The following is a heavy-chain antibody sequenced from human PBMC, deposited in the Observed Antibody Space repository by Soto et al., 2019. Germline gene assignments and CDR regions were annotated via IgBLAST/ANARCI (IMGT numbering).Heavy chain of an antibody. Sequence: GGSLRLSCAASGFTFSGPAMHWVRQASGKGLEWVGRIRSKANSYATAYAASVKGRFTISRDDSKNTAYLQMNSLKTEDTAVYYCTRLDSNYGIYYFGYWGQGTLVTVSS. CDR1: GFTFSGPA. CDR2: IRSKANSYAT. V-gene: IGHV3-73*01. D-gene: IGHD4-4*01. CDR3: TRLDSNYGIYYFGY. J-gene: IGHJ4*02.